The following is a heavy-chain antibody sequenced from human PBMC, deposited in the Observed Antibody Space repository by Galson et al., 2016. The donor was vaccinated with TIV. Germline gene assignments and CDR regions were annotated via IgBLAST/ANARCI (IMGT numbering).Heavy chain of an antibody. D-gene: IGHD1-26*01. J-gene: IGHJ4*02. V-gene: IGHV3-23*01. CDR3: AKDWGYFEGFDH. CDR2: INSSGGRP. CDR1: IVTFSRYA. Sequence: SLRLSCAASIVTFSRYAMSWVRQAPGKGLEWVSTINSSGGRPYYADSVKGRFTISRDNSKNKLVLQMNSLRAEDTAVYYCAKDWGYFEGFDHWGPGTLVTVSS.